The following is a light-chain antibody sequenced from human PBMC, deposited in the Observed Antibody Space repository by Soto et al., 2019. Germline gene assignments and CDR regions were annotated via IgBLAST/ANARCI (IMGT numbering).Light chain of an antibody. CDR2: GAS. Sequence: EIVLAQSPGTLSLSPGERATLSCRASQSVINNYLAWYQQKPGQAPRLLVYGASSRATGIPDRFSGSGSGTDFTLTISRLEPEDFAVYYCQQYGSSPLTFGGGTKVDIK. CDR3: QQYGSSPLT. J-gene: IGKJ4*01. CDR1: QSVINNY. V-gene: IGKV3-20*01.